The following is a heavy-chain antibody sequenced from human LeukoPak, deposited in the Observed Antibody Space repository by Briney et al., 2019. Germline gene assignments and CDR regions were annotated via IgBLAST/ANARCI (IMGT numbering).Heavy chain of an antibody. CDR1: GFTFSGSA. J-gene: IGHJ6*02. V-gene: IGHV3-73*01. Sequence: PGGSLRLSCAASGFTFSGSAMHWVRQASGKGLEWVGRIRSKTKTYATACAASVKGRFTISRDDSKNTAYLQMNSLKTEDTAVYYCTRGSQSDDYYGMDVWGQGTTVTVSS. CDR3: TRGSQSDDYYGMDV. CDR2: IRSKTKTYAT.